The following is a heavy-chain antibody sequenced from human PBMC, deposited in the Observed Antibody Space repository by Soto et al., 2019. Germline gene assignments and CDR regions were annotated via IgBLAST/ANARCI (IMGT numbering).Heavy chain of an antibody. D-gene: IGHD5-18*01. CDR3: ATRDTGRVY. V-gene: IGHV4-4*02. Sequence: QVQLQESGPGLVKPSGTLSLTCAVSGVSIGSHDWWTWVRQPPGKGLEWIGESHQSGNTNYNSSLASPATRSLDKSKNHCSLQLGSVTVADTAVYYCATRDTGRVYWGQGTLVTVSS. CDR2: SHQSGNT. J-gene: IGHJ4*02. CDR1: GVSIGSHDW.